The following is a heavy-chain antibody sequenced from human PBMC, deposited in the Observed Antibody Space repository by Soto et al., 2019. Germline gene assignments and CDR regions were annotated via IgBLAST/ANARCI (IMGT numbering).Heavy chain of an antibody. Sequence: EVQLVESGGGLVQPGGSLRLSCAASGSTLSSYAINWVRQAPGKGLEWVSSIRSSDSYISFAHSVKGRFTISRDNAKNSLYLQMNSLRAEDTAVYYCAKDADTPMFRDLWGQGSLVTVSS. CDR1: GSTLSSYA. V-gene: IGHV3-21*01. CDR3: AKDADTPMFRDL. CDR2: IRSSDSYI. J-gene: IGHJ4*02. D-gene: IGHD5-18*01.